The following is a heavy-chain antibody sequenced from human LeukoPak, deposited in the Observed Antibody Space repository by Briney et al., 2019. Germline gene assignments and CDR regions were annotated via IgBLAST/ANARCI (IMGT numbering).Heavy chain of an antibody. CDR2: INPSGGST. J-gene: IGHJ6*02. CDR3: ARDSLSYGMDV. Sequence: ASVKVSCKASGGVFTTYAISWVRQAPGQGLEWMGIINPSGGSTSYAQKFQGRVTMTRDTSTSTVYMELSSLRSEDTAVYYCARDSLSYGMDVWGQGTTVTVSS. CDR1: GGVFTTYA. V-gene: IGHV1-46*01.